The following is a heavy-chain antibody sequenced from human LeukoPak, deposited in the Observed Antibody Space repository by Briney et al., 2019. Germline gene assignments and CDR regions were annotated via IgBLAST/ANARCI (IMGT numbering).Heavy chain of an antibody. CDR2: ISVHNGNT. V-gene: IGHV1-18*01. CDR1: GYTFIGYG. D-gene: IGHD6-6*01. J-gene: IGHJ4*02. Sequence: ASVKVSCKASGYTFIGYGINWVRQAPGQGLEWMGWISVHNGNTNYAQKFQGRVTMTTDTSTNTAYMELRSLRSDDTAVYYCASQGYSSSARYYFDYWGQGTLVTVSS. CDR3: ASQGYSSSARYYFDY.